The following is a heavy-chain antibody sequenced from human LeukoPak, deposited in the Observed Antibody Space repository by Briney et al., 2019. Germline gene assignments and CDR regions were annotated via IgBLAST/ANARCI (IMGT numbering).Heavy chain of an antibody. CDR3: ARYSGYATTFDY. D-gene: IGHD5-12*01. Sequence: SETLSLTCAVSGGSISSGGYSWSWIRQPPGKGLEWIGYIYYSGSTYYNPSLKSRVTISVDTSKNQFSLKLSSVTAADTAVYYCARYSGYATTFDYWGQGTLVTVSS. CDR2: IYYSGST. CDR1: GGSISSGGYS. V-gene: IGHV4-30-4*07. J-gene: IGHJ4*02.